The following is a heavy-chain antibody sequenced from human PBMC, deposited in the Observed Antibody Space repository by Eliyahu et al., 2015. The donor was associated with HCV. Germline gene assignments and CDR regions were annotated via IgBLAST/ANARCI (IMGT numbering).Heavy chain of an antibody. D-gene: IGHD6-19*01. V-gene: IGHV4-59*01. CDR3: ASGGGGIAVTGTGGWFDP. J-gene: IGHJ5*02. CDR1: GGSXXTYY. CDR2: IHYSGGA. Sequence: QVQLQESGPGLVKPSETLSLTCTVSGGSXXTYYWSWIRQPPGKGLEWVGDIHYSGGANYNPSLKSRVTISIDTSKNQFSLNLTSVTAADTAMYYCASGGGGIAVTGTGGWFDPWGQGTLVTVSS.